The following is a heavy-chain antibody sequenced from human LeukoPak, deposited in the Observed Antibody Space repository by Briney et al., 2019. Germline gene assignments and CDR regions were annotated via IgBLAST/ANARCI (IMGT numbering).Heavy chain of an antibody. CDR3: AREYCGGDCFSFDY. Sequence: GGSLRLSCAASGFTFSTYWMSWVRQAPGKGLEGVVNIKQDGSDKYYVDFVKGRFTISRDNAKNSLYLQMNSLRAEDTAVYYCAREYCGGDCFSFDYWGQGTLVTVSS. D-gene: IGHD2-21*02. V-gene: IGHV3-7*04. J-gene: IGHJ4*02. CDR2: IKQDGSDK. CDR1: GFTFSTYW.